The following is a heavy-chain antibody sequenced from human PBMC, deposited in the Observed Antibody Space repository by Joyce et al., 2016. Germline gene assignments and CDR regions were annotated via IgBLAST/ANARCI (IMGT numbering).Heavy chain of an antibody. V-gene: IGHV4-30-2*01. D-gene: IGHD3-10*01. Sequence: QLQLQESGSGLVKPSQTLSLTCAVSGATVSSGGYSWSWIRQPPGKGLEWIGYIYHNESTYDNPSLNRRVTISVDRSKNQFSLKLASVTAADTAVYYCASGFNFKGRSFFDYWGQGALVTVSS. J-gene: IGHJ4*02. CDR2: IYHNEST. CDR1: GATVSSGGYS. CDR3: ASGFNFKGRSFFDY.